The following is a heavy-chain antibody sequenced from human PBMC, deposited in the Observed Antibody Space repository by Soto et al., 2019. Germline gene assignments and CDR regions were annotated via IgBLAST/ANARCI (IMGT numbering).Heavy chain of an antibody. CDR3: AKDRQVGVMVPATCDY. J-gene: IGHJ4*02. CDR1: GFTFSNYA. V-gene: IGHV3-23*01. D-gene: IGHD2-15*01. Sequence: GGSLRLSCAASGFTFSNYAMSWVRQAPGKGLEWVSGISGSGGSTYYSDSVKGRFTISRDNSKNTLYLQMNSLRAEDTAVYYCAKDRQVGVMVPATCDYWGQGTLVTVSS. CDR2: ISGSGGST.